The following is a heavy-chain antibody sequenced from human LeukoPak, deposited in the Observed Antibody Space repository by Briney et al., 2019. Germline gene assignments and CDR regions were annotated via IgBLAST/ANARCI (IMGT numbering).Heavy chain of an antibody. D-gene: IGHD1-26*01. CDR3: ARGGSYLSAFDI. Sequence: SGGSLRLSCAASGFTFSSYSMNWVCQAPGKGLEWVSSISSSSSYIYYADSVKGRFTISRDNAKNSLYLQMNSLRAEDTAVYYCARGGSYLSAFDIWGQGTMVTVSS. V-gene: IGHV3-21*04. CDR2: ISSSSSYI. J-gene: IGHJ3*02. CDR1: GFTFSSYS.